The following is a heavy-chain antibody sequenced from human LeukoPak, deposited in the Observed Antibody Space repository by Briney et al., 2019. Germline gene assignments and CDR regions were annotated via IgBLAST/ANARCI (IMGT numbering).Heavy chain of an antibody. CDR1: GGSISSYY. CDR2: IYYSGST. CDR3: ARGELGYYYGFGY. V-gene: IGHV4-59*01. D-gene: IGHD3-22*01. Sequence: SETLSLTCTVSGGSISSYYWSWIRQPPGKGLEWIGYIYYSGSTNYNPSLKSRVTISVDTSKNQFSLKLSSVTAADTAVYYCARGELGYYYGFGYWGQGTLVTVSS. J-gene: IGHJ4*02.